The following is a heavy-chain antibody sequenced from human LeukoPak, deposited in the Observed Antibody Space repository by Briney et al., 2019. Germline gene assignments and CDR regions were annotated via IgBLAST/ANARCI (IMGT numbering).Heavy chain of an antibody. J-gene: IGHJ5*02. CDR1: GYSISSGYY. D-gene: IGHD3-10*01. CDR2: IYHSGST. V-gene: IGHV4-38-2*02. Sequence: KPSETLSLTCTVSGYSISSGYYWGWIRQPPGKGLEWIGSIYHSGSTYYNPSLKSRVTISVDTSKNQFSLKLSSVTAADTAVYYCARETPYYGSGSYYIRGSYWFDPWGQGTLVTVSS. CDR3: ARETPYYGSGSYYIRGSYWFDP.